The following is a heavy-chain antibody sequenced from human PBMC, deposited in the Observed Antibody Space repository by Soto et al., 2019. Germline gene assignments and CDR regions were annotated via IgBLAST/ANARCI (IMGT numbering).Heavy chain of an antibody. J-gene: IGHJ5*02. D-gene: IGHD3-22*01. CDR1: GYTLTELS. V-gene: IGHV1-24*01. Sequence: GASVKVSCKVSGYTLTELSMHWVRQAPGKGLEWMGGFDPEDGETIYAQKFQGRVTMTEDTSTDTAYMELSSLRSEDTAVYYCATVRIASSGYYGWFDPWGQGTPVTVSS. CDR2: FDPEDGET. CDR3: ATVRIASSGYYGWFDP.